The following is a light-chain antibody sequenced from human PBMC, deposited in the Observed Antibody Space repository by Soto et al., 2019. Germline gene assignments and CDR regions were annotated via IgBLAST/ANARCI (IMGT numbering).Light chain of an antibody. CDR3: QQYGSSPRT. J-gene: IGKJ1*01. CDR1: QSVSSSY. V-gene: IGKV3-20*01. CDR2: GAS. Sequence: EIVLTQSPGTLSLSPGEIATLSCRASQSVSSSYLAWYQQKPCQAPRLLIYGASSRATGIPDRFSGSGSGTDFTLTISRLEPEDFAVYYCQQYGSSPRTFGQGTKVEIK.